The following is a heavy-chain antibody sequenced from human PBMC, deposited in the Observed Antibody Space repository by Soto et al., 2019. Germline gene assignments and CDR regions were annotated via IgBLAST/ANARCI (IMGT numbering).Heavy chain of an antibody. CDR1: GGSISSSSYY. CDR3: AIRPDYGDYGIYWYFDL. D-gene: IGHD4-17*01. V-gene: IGHV4-39*01. CDR2: IYYSGST. J-gene: IGHJ2*01. Sequence: QLQLQESGPGLVKPSETLSLTCTVSGGSISSSSYYWSWIRQPPGKGLEWIGSIYYSGSTYYNPSLKSRVTISVDTSKNQFSLKLSSVTAADTAVYYCAIRPDYGDYGIYWYFDLWGRGTLVTVSS.